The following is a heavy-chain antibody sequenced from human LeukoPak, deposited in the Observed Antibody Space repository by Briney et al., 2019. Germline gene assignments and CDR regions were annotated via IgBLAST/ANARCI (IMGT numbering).Heavy chain of an antibody. CDR1: GGSINGYY. J-gene: IGHJ4*02. D-gene: IGHD3-16*02. Sequence: SETLSLTCTVSGGSINGYYWSWIRQPPGKGLEWIGYVYYNGNTNYNPSLKSRVAISADTSKNQFSLRLSSVTAADTAVFYCARHKSYDYIWGSRRYTDFYLDYWGQGTLVTVSS. CDR2: VYYNGNT. V-gene: IGHV4-59*08. CDR3: ARHKSYDYIWGSRRYTDFYLDY.